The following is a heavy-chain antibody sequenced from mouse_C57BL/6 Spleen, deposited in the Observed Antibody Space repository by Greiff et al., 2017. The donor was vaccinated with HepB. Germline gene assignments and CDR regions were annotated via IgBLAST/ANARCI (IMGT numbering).Heavy chain of an antibody. D-gene: IGHD1-1*01. CDR3: ARWDYYGSSYVDY. V-gene: IGHV1-82*01. CDR1: GYAFSSSW. CDR2: IYPGDGDT. J-gene: IGHJ2*01. Sequence: VQLQQSGPELVKPGASVKISCKASGYAFSSSWMNWVKQRPGKGLEWIGRIYPGDGDTNYNGKFKGKATLTADKSSSTAYMQLSSLTSEDSAVYFCARWDYYGSSYVDYWGQGTTLTVSS.